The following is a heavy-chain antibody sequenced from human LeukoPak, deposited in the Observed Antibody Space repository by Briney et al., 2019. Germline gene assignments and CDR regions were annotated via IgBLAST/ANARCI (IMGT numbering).Heavy chain of an antibody. Sequence: GASVKVSCKASGYTFTSYGMSWVRQAPGQGLEWMGWISSYNGNTNYAQKLQGRVTMTTDTSTSAAYMELRSLRSDDTAVYYCARHTLYGSGSYYVYYFDYWGQGTLVTVSS. CDR2: ISSYNGNT. D-gene: IGHD3-10*01. J-gene: IGHJ4*02. CDR3: ARHTLYGSGSYYVYYFDY. CDR1: GYTFTSYG. V-gene: IGHV1-18*01.